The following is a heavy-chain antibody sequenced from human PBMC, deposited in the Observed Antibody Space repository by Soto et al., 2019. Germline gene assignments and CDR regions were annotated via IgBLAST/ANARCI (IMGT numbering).Heavy chain of an antibody. CDR2: IIPIFGTA. CDR3: ARGTYCSSTSCYPPDP. CDR1: GGTFSSYA. J-gene: IGHJ5*02. V-gene: IGHV1-69*13. D-gene: IGHD2-2*01. Sequence: SVKVSCKASGGTFSSYAISWVRQAPGQGLEWMGGIIPIFGTANYAQKFQGRVTITADESTSTAYMELSSLRSEDTAVYYCARGTYCSSTSCYPPDPWGQGTLVTVSS.